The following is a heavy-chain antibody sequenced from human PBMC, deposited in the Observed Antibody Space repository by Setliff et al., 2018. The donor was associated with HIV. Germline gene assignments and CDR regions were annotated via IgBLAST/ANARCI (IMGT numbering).Heavy chain of an antibody. CDR1: GGSISSYC. Sequence: SETLSLTCTVSGGSISSYCWSWIRQPPGKGLEWIGYIYTSGSTNYNPSLKSRVTISVDTSKNQFSLKLRSVTAADTAVYYCEVAGQWGQGTLVTVS. V-gene: IGHV4-4*09. CDR2: IYTSGST. D-gene: IGHD6-19*01. CDR3: EVAGQ. J-gene: IGHJ4*02.